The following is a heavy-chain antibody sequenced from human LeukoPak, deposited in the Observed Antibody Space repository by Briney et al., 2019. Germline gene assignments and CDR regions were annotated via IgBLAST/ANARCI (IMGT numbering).Heavy chain of an antibody. CDR2: ISGSGGST. J-gene: IGHJ6*02. D-gene: IGHD6-19*01. CDR1: GFTFSTYT. Sequence: GGSLRLSCAASGFTFSTYTMSWVRQAPGKGLEWVSAISGSGGSTYYADSVKGRFTISRDNSKNTLYLQMNSLRAEDTAVYYCAKGGRSIAVAGTPGDYYYGMDVWGQGTTVTVSS. V-gene: IGHV3-23*01. CDR3: AKGGRSIAVAGTPGDYYYGMDV.